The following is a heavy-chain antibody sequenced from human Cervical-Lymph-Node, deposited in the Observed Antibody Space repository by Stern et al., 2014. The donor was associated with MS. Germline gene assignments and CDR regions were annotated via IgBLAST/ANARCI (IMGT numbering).Heavy chain of an antibody. CDR3: TRDRGIMGTTTGDY. V-gene: IGHV1-18*01. CDR2: ISVYNGNI. Sequence: QVQLVQSGAEVKKPGASVKVSCKASGFTFSNYGLSWVRQAPGQGLECMGWISVYNGNIDFAQKFQGRLTMTTDTSTSTVYMELRSLRSDDTAVYYCTRDRGIMGTTTGDYWGQGTLVSVSS. J-gene: IGHJ4*02. D-gene: IGHD1-26*01. CDR1: GFTFSNYG.